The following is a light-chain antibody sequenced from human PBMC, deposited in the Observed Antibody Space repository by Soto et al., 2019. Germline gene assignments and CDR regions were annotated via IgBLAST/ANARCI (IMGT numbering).Light chain of an antibody. CDR1: SIRVGDYNF. CDR2: EVS. Sequence: QPVLTQPPSASGSPGQSVTISCTGTSIRVGDYNFVCWYQQHPGKAPQLMIYEVSERPSGVPDRFSGSKSGNTASLTVSGLQAEDEADYYCSSFSGSNNYVFGTGTKLTVL. J-gene: IGLJ1*01. CDR3: SSFSGSNNYV. V-gene: IGLV2-8*01.